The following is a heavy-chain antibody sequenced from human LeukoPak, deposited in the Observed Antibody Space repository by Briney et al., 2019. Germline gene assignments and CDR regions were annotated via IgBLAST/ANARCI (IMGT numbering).Heavy chain of an antibody. J-gene: IGHJ4*02. CDR2: TNHSGST. CDR1: GGSFSGYY. D-gene: IGHD3-22*01. CDR3: ARGADSSGYYYARLKTNFDY. V-gene: IGHV4-34*01. Sequence: PSETLSLTCAVHGGSFSGYYWSWIRQPPGKGLEWIGETNHSGSTNYNPSLKSRVTISVDRSKNQFSLKLSSVTAADTAVYCCARGADSSGYYYARLKTNFDYWGQGTLVTVSS.